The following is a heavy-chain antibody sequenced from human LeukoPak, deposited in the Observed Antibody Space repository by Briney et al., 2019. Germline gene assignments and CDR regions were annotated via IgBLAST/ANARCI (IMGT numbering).Heavy chain of an antibody. V-gene: IGHV4-61*02. CDR3: AREYYDSNKAPAFDI. J-gene: IGHJ3*02. CDR1: GGSMSSVSNY. Sequence: SETLSLTCAVSGGSMSSVSNYWSWIRQSAGKGLEWIGRIYTSGTTNSNPSLKSRVTISVDTSKNQFSLKLSSVTAADTAVYYCAREYYDSNKAPAFDIWGQGTMVTVSS. D-gene: IGHD3-22*01. CDR2: IYTSGTT.